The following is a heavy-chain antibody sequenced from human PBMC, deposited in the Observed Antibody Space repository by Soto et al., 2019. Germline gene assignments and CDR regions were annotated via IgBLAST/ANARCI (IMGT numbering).Heavy chain of an antibody. J-gene: IGHJ4*02. CDR3: ARGISGGRHFDY. V-gene: IGHV4-59*01. Sequence: SETLSLTCTFTGDSIISYYWSWIRQPPGKGLEWIGYIYYSGSTNYNPSLKSRVTISVDTSKNQFSLKLSSVTAADTAVYYCARGISGGRHFDYWGQGTLVTVS. CDR1: GDSIISYY. D-gene: IGHD2-15*01. CDR2: IYYSGST.